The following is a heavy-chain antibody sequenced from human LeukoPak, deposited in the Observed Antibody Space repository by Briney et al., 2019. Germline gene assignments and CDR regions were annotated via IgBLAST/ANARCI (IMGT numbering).Heavy chain of an antibody. J-gene: IGHJ5*02. D-gene: IGHD4-17*01. V-gene: IGHV5-51*01. Sequence: GESLKISCKGSGYRFTSYWIGWVRQMPGKGLEWMGILYPGDSETRYSPSFQGQVTISADKSISTAYLQWSSLKASDTAMYYCARRTTGDWFDPWGQGTLVTVSS. CDR3: ARRTTGDWFDP. CDR1: GYRFTSYW. CDR2: LYPGDSET.